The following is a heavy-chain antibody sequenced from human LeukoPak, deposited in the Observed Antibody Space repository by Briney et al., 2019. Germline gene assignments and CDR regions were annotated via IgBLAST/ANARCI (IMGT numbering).Heavy chain of an antibody. J-gene: IGHJ5*02. V-gene: IGHV3-21*01. D-gene: IGHD6-19*01. CDR1: GFTFSSYS. Sequence: PGGSLRLSCAASGFTFSSYSMNWVRQAPGKGLEWVSSISSSSSYLYYADSVKGRFTISRDNAKNSLYLQMNSLRAEDTAVYYCARRIAVAGTYWFDPWGQGTLVTVSS. CDR3: ARRIAVAGTYWFDP. CDR2: ISSSSSYL.